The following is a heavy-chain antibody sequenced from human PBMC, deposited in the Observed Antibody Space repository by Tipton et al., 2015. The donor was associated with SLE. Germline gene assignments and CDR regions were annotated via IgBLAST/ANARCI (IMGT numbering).Heavy chain of an antibody. CDR1: GGSISSGDYY. CDR3: ARAGYSGYDYNY. V-gene: IGHV4-30-4*01. Sequence: TLSLTCTVSGGSISSGDYYWSWIRQPPGKGLEWIGYIYYSGSTYYNPSLKSRVTISVDTSKNQFSLKLSSVTAADTAVYYCARAGYSGYDYNYWGQGTLVTVSS. J-gene: IGHJ4*02. D-gene: IGHD5-12*01. CDR2: IYYSGST.